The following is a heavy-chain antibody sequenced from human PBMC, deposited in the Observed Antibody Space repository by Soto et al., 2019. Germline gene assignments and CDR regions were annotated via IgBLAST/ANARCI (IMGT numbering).Heavy chain of an antibody. V-gene: IGHV1-18*04. CDR2: LSGYNGYT. CDR3: AREAAAERNYYGLDV. Sequence: QVQLVQSGPEVRKPGASVKVSCKASGYIFSRYGISWVRQAPGQGLEWMAWLSGYNGYTKFGERVQGTVNVTTDTSTSTAYMELRRLRSDDTAVYYCAREAAAERNYYGLDVWGQGTTVIVSS. J-gene: IGHJ6*02. D-gene: IGHD6-13*01. CDR1: GYIFSRYG.